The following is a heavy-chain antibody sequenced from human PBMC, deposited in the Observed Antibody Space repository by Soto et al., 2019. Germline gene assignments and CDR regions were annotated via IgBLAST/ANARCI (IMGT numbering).Heavy chain of an antibody. Sequence: QVQLVQSGAEVKKPGASVKVSCKASGYTFTSYYMHWVRQAPGKGLEWMGIINPSGCSTSYAQKLKGRVTMTRDTSTSTVYTELSSLRSEDTAVYYCSRGGSGCTDYWGQGTLVTVSS. D-gene: IGHD6-19*01. V-gene: IGHV1-46*01. CDR2: INPSGCST. CDR1: GYTFTSYY. J-gene: IGHJ4*02. CDR3: SRGGSGCTDY.